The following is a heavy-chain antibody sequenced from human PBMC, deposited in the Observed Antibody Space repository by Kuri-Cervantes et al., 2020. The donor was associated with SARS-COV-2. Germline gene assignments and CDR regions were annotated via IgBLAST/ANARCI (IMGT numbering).Heavy chain of an antibody. Sequence: GGSLRLSCAASGFTVSSNYMSWVRQAPGKGLEWVSVIYSGGSTYYADSVRGRLTISRDNSKNTLYLQIHSLRAEDTAVNYCAGGVATLLGFDYWGQGTLVTVSS. CDR3: AGGVATLLGFDY. J-gene: IGHJ4*02. D-gene: IGHD1-26*01. CDR1: GFTVSSNY. CDR2: IYSGGST. V-gene: IGHV3-53*01.